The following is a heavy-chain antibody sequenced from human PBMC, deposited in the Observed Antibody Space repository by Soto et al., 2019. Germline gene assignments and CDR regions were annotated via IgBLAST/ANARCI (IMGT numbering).Heavy chain of an antibody. CDR2: IYYSGST. J-gene: IGHJ4*02. CDR3: AKEYDSSGYYPDY. D-gene: IGHD3-22*01. Sequence: PSETLSLTCTVSGGSISSYYWSWIRQPPGKGLEWIGYIYYSGSTNYNPSLKSRVTISVDTSKNQLSLKLSSVTAADTAVYYCAKEYDSSGYYPDYWGQGTLVTVSS. CDR1: GGSISSYY. V-gene: IGHV4-59*12.